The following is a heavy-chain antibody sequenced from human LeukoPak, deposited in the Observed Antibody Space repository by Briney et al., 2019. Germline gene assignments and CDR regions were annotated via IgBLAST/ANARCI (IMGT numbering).Heavy chain of an antibody. J-gene: IGHJ4*02. D-gene: IGHD2-2*01. CDR3: TRTFTAGYCSSTSCSGEGVYFDY. CDR2: VSYSGST. Sequence: SETLSLTCTVSGGSISSYYWSWIRQPPGKGLEWIGYVSYSGSTNYDPSLKSRVTISVDTSKNQFSLKLSSVTAADTAAYYCTRTFTAGYCSSTSCSGEGVYFDYWGQGTLVTVSS. CDR1: GGSISSYY. V-gene: IGHV4-59*01.